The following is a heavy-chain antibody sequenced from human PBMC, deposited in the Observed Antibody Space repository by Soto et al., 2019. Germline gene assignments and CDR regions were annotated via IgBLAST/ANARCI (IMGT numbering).Heavy chain of an antibody. D-gene: IGHD3-22*01. CDR3: ARADYCDRSGYLLPCGY. CDR1: GYTFTSYD. Sequence: QVQLVQSGAEVKKPGASVKVSCKASGYTFTSYDINWVRQATGQGLEWMGWMNPNSGNTGYAQKFQGRVTMTRNTSISTAYMELSSLRSEDTAVYHCARADYCDRSGYLLPCGYWGQGTLVTVSS. CDR2: MNPNSGNT. V-gene: IGHV1-8*01. J-gene: IGHJ4*02.